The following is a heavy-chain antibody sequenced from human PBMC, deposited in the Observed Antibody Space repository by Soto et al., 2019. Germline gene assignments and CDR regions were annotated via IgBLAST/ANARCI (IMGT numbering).Heavy chain of an antibody. CDR1: GGSFSGYY. V-gene: IGHV4-34*01. J-gene: IGHJ6*02. CDR2: INHSGST. CDR3: ARVTGRYYYGMDF. Sequence: SETLSLTCAVYGGSFSGYYWSWIRQPPGKGLEWIGEINHSGSTNYNPSLKSRVTISVDTSKNQFSLKLSSVTAADTAVYYCARVTGRYYYGMDFWGQGTTVTVSS.